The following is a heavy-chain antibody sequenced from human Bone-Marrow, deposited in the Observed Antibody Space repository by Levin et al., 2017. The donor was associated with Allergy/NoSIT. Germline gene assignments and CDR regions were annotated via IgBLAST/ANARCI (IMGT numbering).Heavy chain of an antibody. CDR3: ARGAWSADGDFDL. D-gene: IGHD2-8*02. Sequence: GGSLRLSCAASGFIFSYYGIHWVRQAPGKGLEWVAVIRFDGSNKYYSDSVKGRFTISRDNSRNTLYLQMSSLRVEDTAVYFCARGAWSADGDFDLWGRGTLVTVSS. J-gene: IGHJ2*01. CDR1: GFIFSYYG. CDR2: IRFDGSNK. V-gene: IGHV3-33*01.